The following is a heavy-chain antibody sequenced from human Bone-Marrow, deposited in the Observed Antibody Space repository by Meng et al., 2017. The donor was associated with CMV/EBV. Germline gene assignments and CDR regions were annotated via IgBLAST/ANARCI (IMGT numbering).Heavy chain of an antibody. J-gene: IGHJ6*02. D-gene: IGHD3-10*01. CDR1: GFTFSSYS. Sequence: GESLKISCAASGFTFSSYSMNWVRQAPGKGLEWVSSISSSSSYIYYADSVKGRFTISRDNAKNSLYLQMNSLRAEDTAVYYCARDAPSSGYYASGSSSSYYFRMDVWGQGATVTGSS. V-gene: IGHV3-21*01. CDR3: ARDAPSSGYYASGSSSSYYFRMDV. CDR2: ISSSSSYI.